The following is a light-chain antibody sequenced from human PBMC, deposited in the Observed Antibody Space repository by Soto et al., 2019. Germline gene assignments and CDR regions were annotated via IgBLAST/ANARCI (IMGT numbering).Light chain of an antibody. CDR3: AAWDDSLNGLV. V-gene: IGLV1-44*01. CDR1: SSNIGSNT. CDR2: SNN. Sequence: QSVLTQPPSASGTPGQRVTISCSGSSSNIGSNTVTWYQQLPGTAPKLLIYSNNQRPSGVPVRFSGSKSGTSAALAISGLQSEDEGDYYCAAWDDSLNGLVFGGGTKVTVL. J-gene: IGLJ2*01.